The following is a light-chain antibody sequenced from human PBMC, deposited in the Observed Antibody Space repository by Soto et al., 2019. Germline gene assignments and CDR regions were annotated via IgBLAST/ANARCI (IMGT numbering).Light chain of an antibody. CDR1: QSVSSSY. V-gene: IGKV3-20*01. Sequence: IVLTQSPGTLSLSPGERATLSCRARQSVSSSYLAWYPQKPGQAPRLLICGASSRATGIPDRFSGSGSGTDFTLTISRLEPEDFAVYYCQQYGSSPTFGGGTKVEIK. CDR2: GAS. CDR3: QQYGSSPT. J-gene: IGKJ4*01.